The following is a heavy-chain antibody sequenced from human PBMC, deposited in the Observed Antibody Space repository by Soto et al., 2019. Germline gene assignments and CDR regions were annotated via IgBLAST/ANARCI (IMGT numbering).Heavy chain of an antibody. CDR1: VFTFGDYA. D-gene: IGHD3-22*01. Sequence: WSLRLSCTTSVFTFGDYAMSWFRQAPGKGLEWVGFIRSKGYGGTTQYAASVKGRFTISRDDSESIAYLQMDSLKTEDTALYYCARVGSASLMVVVIADHWGQGTLVTVSS. CDR2: IRSKGYGGTT. CDR3: ARVGSASLMVVVIADH. J-gene: IGHJ4*02. V-gene: IGHV3-49*03.